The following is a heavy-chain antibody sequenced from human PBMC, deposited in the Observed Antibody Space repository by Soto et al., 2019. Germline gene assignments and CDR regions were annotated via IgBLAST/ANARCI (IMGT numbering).Heavy chain of an antibody. D-gene: IGHD2-15*01. CDR2: ISYDGSNK. Sequence: GGSLRLSCAASGFTFSSYGMHWVRQAPGKGLEWVAVISYDGSNKYYADSVKGRFTISRDNSKNTLYLQMNSLRAEDTAVYYCAKSRYGGNPYNWFDPWGQGTLVTVSS. CDR1: GFTFSSYG. J-gene: IGHJ5*02. V-gene: IGHV3-30*18. CDR3: AKSRYGGNPYNWFDP.